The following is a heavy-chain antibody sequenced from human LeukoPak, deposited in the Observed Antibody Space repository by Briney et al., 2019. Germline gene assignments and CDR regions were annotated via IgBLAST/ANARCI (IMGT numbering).Heavy chain of an antibody. V-gene: IGHV3-7*01. Sequence: GGSLRLSCAASGFTFSSYWMSWVRQAPGKGLEWVANIKQDGSEKYYVDSVKGRFTISRDNAENSLYLQMNSLRVDDTAVYYCARGLRITMIVVVGYWGQGTLVTVSS. D-gene: IGHD3-22*01. CDR3: ARGLRITMIVVVGY. CDR2: IKQDGSEK. CDR1: GFTFSSYW. J-gene: IGHJ4*02.